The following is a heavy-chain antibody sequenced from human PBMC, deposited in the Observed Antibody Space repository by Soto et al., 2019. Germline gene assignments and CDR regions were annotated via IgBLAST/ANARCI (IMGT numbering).Heavy chain of an antibody. V-gene: IGHV1-2*02. CDR3: ARRPPETAEYYFDY. CDR2: INPNSGGT. J-gene: IGHJ4*02. CDR1: GYTFTGYY. Sequence: ASVKVSCKASGYTFTGYYMHWVRQAPGQGLEWMGWINPNSGGTNYAQRFQGRVTMTRDTSISTAYMELSRLRSDDTAVYYCARRPPETAEYYFDYWGQGTLVTVSS. D-gene: IGHD2-21*02.